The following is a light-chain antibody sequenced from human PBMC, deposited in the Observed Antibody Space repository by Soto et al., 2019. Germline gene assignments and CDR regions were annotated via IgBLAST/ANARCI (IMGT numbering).Light chain of an antibody. V-gene: IGKV3-20*01. CDR1: QSVDNTF. Sequence: EIVLTQSPGSLSLSPGERATLSCRASQSVDNTFFAWYHKKPGQAPRLLMYGEYKRETVIPDRFSGSGSGKDVTLTISRLEPENFQVYHCQLNMSSVTFGQGTRVEIK. J-gene: IGKJ1*01. CDR3: QLNMSSVT. CDR2: GEY.